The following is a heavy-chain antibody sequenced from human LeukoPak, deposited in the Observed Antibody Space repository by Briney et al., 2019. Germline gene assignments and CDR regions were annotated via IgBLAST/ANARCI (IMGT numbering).Heavy chain of an antibody. CDR1: GFTFSDYS. D-gene: IGHD3-22*01. V-gene: IGHV3-48*04. Sequence: GGSLRLSCAASGFTFSDYSMNWLRQAPGKGLEWISYIGISSGNTKYADSVKGRFTISGDNAKNSLYLQMNSLRVEDTAVYYCARVNYDSSGYYYLSYYFDYWGQGTLVTVSS. J-gene: IGHJ4*02. CDR3: ARVNYDSSGYYYLSYYFDY. CDR2: IGISSGNT.